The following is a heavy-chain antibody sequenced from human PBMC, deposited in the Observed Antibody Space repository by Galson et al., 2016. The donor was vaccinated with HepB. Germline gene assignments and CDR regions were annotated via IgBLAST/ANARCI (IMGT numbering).Heavy chain of an antibody. D-gene: IGHD3-16*01. V-gene: IGHV1-69*13. Sequence: SVKVSCKASGGAFGNYAINWVRQAPGPGLEWMGGIVPVISTTNYAQKFQGRVTITADESSNTAYMELSILRSEDTAVYYCVRGGGAPYYSDLWGQGTLVTVSS. CDR2: IVPVISTT. J-gene: IGHJ4*02. CDR3: VRGGGAPYYSDL. CDR1: GGAFGNYA.